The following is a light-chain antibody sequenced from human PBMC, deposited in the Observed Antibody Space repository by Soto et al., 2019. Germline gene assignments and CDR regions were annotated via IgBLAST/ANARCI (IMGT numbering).Light chain of an antibody. CDR1: SSNIGSNT. CDR3: AAWDESLNGYV. J-gene: IGLJ1*01. CDR2: SNN. Sequence: QSVLTQPPSASGTPGQRVTISCSGSSSNIGSNTVNWYQQLPGTAPKLLIYSNNQRPSGVPDRFSGSKSGTSASLAISGLQSEDEADYYCAAWDESLNGYVFRNGTKVT. V-gene: IGLV1-44*01.